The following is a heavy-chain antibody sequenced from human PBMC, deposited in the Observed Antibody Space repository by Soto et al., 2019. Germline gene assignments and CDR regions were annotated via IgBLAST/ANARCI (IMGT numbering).Heavy chain of an antibody. D-gene: IGHD3-10*01. CDR2: INHSGST. J-gene: IGHJ6*03. CDR3: ARRRHYYGSGSYYNYPARDYYYYYMDV. V-gene: IGHV4-34*01. CDR1: GGSFSGYY. Sequence: SETLSLTCAVYGGSFSGYYWSWIRQPPGKGLEWIGEINHSGSTNYNPSLKSRVTISVDTSKNQFSLKLSFVTAADTAVYYCARRRHYYGSGSYYNYPARDYYYYYMDVWGKGTTVTVSS.